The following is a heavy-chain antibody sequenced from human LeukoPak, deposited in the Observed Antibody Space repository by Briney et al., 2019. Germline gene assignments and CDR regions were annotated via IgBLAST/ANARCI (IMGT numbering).Heavy chain of an antibody. CDR1: GFSFSDYY. CDR3: AKGCSSGWYVGSDFDY. V-gene: IGHV3-11*01. Sequence: PGGSLRLSCEAPGFSFSDYYMSWVRQAPGKGLEWVTYISSRGDTTHYTDSVKGRFTISRDNAKSSLYLQMSSLRAEDTALYFCAKGCSSGWYVGSDFDYWGQGTLVTVSS. J-gene: IGHJ4*02. D-gene: IGHD6-19*01. CDR2: ISSRGDTT.